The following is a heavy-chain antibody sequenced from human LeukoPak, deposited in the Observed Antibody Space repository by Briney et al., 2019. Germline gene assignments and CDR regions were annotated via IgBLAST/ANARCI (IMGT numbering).Heavy chain of an antibody. Sequence: ASVKVSCKASGYTFTSYGISWVRQAPGQGLEWMGWISAYNGNTNYAQKLQGRVTMTTDTSTSTAYMELRSLRSDDTAVYYCARDSGSYEAYYFDYWSQGTLVTVSS. V-gene: IGHV1-18*01. CDR2: ISAYNGNT. J-gene: IGHJ4*02. CDR3: ARDSGSYEAYYFDY. CDR1: GYTFTSYG. D-gene: IGHD1-26*01.